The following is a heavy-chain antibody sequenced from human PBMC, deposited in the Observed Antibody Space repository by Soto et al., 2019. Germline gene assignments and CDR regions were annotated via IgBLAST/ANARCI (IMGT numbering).Heavy chain of an antibody. CDR2: INHSGST. Sequence: PWATLSLTCAVYGGSFSGYYWSWIRQPPGKGLEWVGEINHSGSTNYNPSLKSRVTISVDTSKNQFSLMLSSVTAADTAVYYCARHQRIGGLDVWGQGTTVTVSS. D-gene: IGHD1-1*01. J-gene: IGHJ6*02. CDR1: GGSFSGYY. CDR3: ARHQRIGGLDV. V-gene: IGHV4-34*01.